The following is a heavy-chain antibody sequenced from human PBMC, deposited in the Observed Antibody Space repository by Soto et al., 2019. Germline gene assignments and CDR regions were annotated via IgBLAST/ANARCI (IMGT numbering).Heavy chain of an antibody. CDR3: AKMERTQLWLLVQN. CDR2: ITYGGSI. V-gene: IGHV4-31*03. J-gene: IGHJ4*02. CDR1: GASITSDDFF. D-gene: IGHD5-18*01. Sequence: TCSLTCTVSGASITSDDFFWTWVRQKPDKGLEWLAYITYGGSIYYNPSLRSRLSVSIDKSKSQFSLNVRSVTAADTAVYFCAKMERTQLWLLVQNWGQGLPVTVSA.